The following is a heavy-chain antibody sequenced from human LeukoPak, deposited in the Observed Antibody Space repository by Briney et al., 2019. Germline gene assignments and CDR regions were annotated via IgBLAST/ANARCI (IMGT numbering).Heavy chain of an antibody. V-gene: IGHV3-30*18. Sequence: GGSLRLSCAASGFTFSSYGMHWVRPAPGKGLEWVAVISYDGSNKYYADSVKGRFTISRDNSKNTLYLQMNSLRAEDTAVYYCAKDAQSTGSTRSAFDIWGQGTMVTVSS. D-gene: IGHD1-26*01. CDR1: GFTFSSYG. CDR3: AKDAQSTGSTRSAFDI. J-gene: IGHJ3*02. CDR2: ISYDGSNK.